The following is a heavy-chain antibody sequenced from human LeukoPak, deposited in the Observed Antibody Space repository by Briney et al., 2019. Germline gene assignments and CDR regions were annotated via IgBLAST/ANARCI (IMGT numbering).Heavy chain of an antibody. CDR2: IYYSGSA. CDR3: ASSSYIPAALAY. D-gene: IGHD2-2*01. CDR1: GGSISSGDYY. J-gene: IGHJ4*02. V-gene: IGHV4-30-4*08. Sequence: SETLSLTCTVSGGSISSGDYYWSWIRQPPGKGLEWIGYIYYSGSAYYNPSLKSRVTISVDTSKNQFSLKLSSVTAADTAVYYCASSSYIPAALAYWGQGTLVTVSS.